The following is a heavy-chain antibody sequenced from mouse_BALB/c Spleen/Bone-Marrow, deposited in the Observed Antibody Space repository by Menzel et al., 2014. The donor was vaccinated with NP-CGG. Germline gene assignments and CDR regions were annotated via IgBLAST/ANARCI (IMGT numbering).Heavy chain of an antibody. D-gene: IGHD2-1*01. CDR3: ARLDGNYRYAMDY. V-gene: IGHV1-81*01. CDR2: TYPGSGST. CDR1: GYTFTDYV. Sequence: QVQLQQSGPELVKPGASVKMSCKASGYTFTDYVITWVKQRTGQGLEWIGETYPGSGSTYYNEKFKGKATLTADKSSNTAYMQLGSLTSEDSAVYFCARLDGNYRYAMDYWGQGTSVTVSS. J-gene: IGHJ4*01.